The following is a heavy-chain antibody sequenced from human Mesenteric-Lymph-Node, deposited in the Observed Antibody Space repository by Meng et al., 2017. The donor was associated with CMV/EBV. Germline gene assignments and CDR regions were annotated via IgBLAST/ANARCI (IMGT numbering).Heavy chain of an antibody. CDR1: GGSFSGYY. D-gene: IGHD2-2*01. CDR3: ARASTSCFDY. V-gene: IGHV3-7*01. CDR2: IKQDGSEK. J-gene: IGHJ4*02. Sequence: ETLSLTCAVYGGSFSGYYWSWVRQAPGKGLEWVANIKQDGSEKYYVDSVKGRFTISRDNAKNSLYLQMNSLRAEDTAVYYCARASTSCFDYWGQGTLVTVSS.